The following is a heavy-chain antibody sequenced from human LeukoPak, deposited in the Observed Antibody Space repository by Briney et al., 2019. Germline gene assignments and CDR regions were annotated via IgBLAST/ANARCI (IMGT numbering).Heavy chain of an antibody. Sequence: GGSLRLSCAASGFTFSSYAMSWVRQAPGKGLEWVSAISGSGGSTYYADSVKGRFTISRDNSKNTLYLQMNSLRAEDTAVYYCAKFPDYDSSGYYWLDYWGQGTLVTVSS. J-gene: IGHJ4*02. CDR3: AKFPDYDSSGYYWLDY. CDR2: ISGSGGST. D-gene: IGHD3-22*01. V-gene: IGHV3-23*01. CDR1: GFTFSSYA.